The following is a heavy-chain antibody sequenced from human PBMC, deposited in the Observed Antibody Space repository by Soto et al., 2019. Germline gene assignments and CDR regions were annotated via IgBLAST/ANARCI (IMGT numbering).Heavy chain of an antibody. D-gene: IGHD4-17*01. V-gene: IGHV5-10-1*01. CDR2: IDPSDSYT. Sequence: GESLKISCKGSGYSFTSYWISWVRQMPGKGLEWMGRIDPSDSYTNYSPSFQGHVTISADKSISTAYLQWSSLKASDTAMYYCASTTVTQYFYYYGMDVWGQGTTVTVSS. CDR3: ASTTVTQYFYYYGMDV. J-gene: IGHJ6*02. CDR1: GYSFTSYW.